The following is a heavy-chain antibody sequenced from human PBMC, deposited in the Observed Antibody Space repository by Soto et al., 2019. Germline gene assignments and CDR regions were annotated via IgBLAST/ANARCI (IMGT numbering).Heavy chain of an antibody. CDR1: GGSISSGGYY. V-gene: IGHV4-31*03. J-gene: IGHJ5*02. CDR2: IYYSGST. D-gene: IGHD6-19*01. Sequence: SETLSLTCTVSGGSISSGGYYWSWIRQHPGKGLEWIGYIYYSGSTYYKPSLKSRVTISVDTSKNQFYLKLSSVTAADSAVYYCARVRRGSGWNDNWFDPWGQGTLVTVS. CDR3: ARVRRGSGWNDNWFDP.